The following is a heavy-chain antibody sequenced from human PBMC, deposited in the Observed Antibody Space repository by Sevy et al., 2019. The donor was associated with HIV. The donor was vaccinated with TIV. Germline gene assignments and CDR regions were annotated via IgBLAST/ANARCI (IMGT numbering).Heavy chain of an antibody. Sequence: ASVKVSCKASGYTFTGYYMHWVRQAPGQGLEWMGWINPNRGGTNYAQKFQGRVTMTRDTSISTAYMELSRLRSDDTAVYYCAREEVAYYYGMDVWGQGTTVTVSS. CDR1: GYTFTGYY. CDR3: AREEVAYYYGMDV. J-gene: IGHJ6*02. V-gene: IGHV1-2*02. CDR2: INPNRGGT.